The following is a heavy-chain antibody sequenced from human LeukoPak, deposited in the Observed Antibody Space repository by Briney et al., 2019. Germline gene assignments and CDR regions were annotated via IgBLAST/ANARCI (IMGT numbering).Heavy chain of an antibody. V-gene: IGHV1-69*13. CDR3: ARALSYCSGGSCYSWYFDY. J-gene: IGHJ4*02. Sequence: SVKDSCKASAGTSSSYAISWVRPAPGQGLEWMGRIIPIFGTANYAQKFQGRVTITADESTSTAYMELSSLRSEDTAVYYCARALSYCSGGSCYSWYFDYWGQGTLVTGSS. CDR2: IIPIFGTA. D-gene: IGHD2-15*01. CDR1: AGTSSSYA.